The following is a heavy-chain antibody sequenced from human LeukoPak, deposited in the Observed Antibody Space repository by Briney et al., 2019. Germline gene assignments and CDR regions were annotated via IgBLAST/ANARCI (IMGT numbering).Heavy chain of an antibody. CDR1: GFTFSPYS. D-gene: IGHD3-22*01. J-gene: IGHJ4*02. CDR2: ISSSSSYI. V-gene: IGHV3-21*01. Sequence: GGSLRLSCAASGFTFSPYSMNWVRQAPGKGLEWVSSISSSSSYIYYADSVKGRFTISRDNAKNSLYLQMNSLRAEDTAVYYCARDGRGSYYDSSGYLDCWGQGTLVTVSS. CDR3: ARDGRGSYYDSSGYLDC.